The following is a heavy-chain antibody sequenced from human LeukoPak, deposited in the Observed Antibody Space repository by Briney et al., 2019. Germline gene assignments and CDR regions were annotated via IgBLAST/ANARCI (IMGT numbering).Heavy chain of an antibody. CDR3: ARVPSRGFGELFGDYYYFVMDV. Sequence: SETLSLTCTVSGDFITAYYWSWIRQPPGKGLEWIGYVYYSGNNEYNPSLRSRFSISLEMSNHQFSLNLTSVTAADTAVYYCARVPSRGFGELFGDYYYFVMDVWGKGTTVTISS. D-gene: IGHD3-10*01. CDR1: GDFITAYY. V-gene: IGHV4-59*01. J-gene: IGHJ6*04. CDR2: VYYSGNN.